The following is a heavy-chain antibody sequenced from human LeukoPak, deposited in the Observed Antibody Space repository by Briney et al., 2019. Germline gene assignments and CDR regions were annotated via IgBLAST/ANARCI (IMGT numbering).Heavy chain of an antibody. CDR1: GGSISSSSYY. D-gene: IGHD2-21*02. V-gene: IGHV4-39*01. CDR2: IYYSGST. J-gene: IGHJ5*02. CDR3: ARHGGPKGFIVVVTAQFDP. Sequence: SETLSLTRTVSGGSISSSSYYWGWIRQPPGKGLEWIGSIYYSGSTYYNPSLKSRVTISVDTSKNQFSLKLSSVTAADTAVYYCARHGGPKGFIVVVTAQFDPWVQGTLVTVSS.